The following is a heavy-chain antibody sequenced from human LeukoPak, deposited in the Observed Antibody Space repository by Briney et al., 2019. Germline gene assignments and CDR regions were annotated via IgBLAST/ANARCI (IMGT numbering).Heavy chain of an antibody. J-gene: IGHJ4*02. D-gene: IGHD2-21*02. CDR2: IRGSGDNT. CDR3: AKDFVVVPGNVNYFDY. Sequence: GGSLRLSCAASGFTFSSYAMSWVRQAPGKGLEWVSAIRGSGDNTYYADSVKGRFTVSRDNSKNTLYVQMKSLRAEDTAVYYCAKDFVVVPGNVNYFDYWGQGTLVTVSS. V-gene: IGHV3-23*01. CDR1: GFTFSSYA.